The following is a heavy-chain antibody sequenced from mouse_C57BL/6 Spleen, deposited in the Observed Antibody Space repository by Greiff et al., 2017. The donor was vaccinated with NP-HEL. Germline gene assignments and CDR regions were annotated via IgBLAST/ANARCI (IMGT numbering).Heavy chain of an antibody. CDR1: GFNIKDYY. CDR2: IDPEDGDT. Sequence: VHVKQSGAELVRPGASVKLSCTASGFNIKDYYMHWVKQRPEQGLEWIGRIDPEDGDTEYAPKFQGKATMTADTSSNTAYLQLSSLTSEDTAVYYCLYYDYPEFAYWGQGTLVTVSA. CDR3: LYYDYPEFAY. J-gene: IGHJ3*01. V-gene: IGHV14-1*01. D-gene: IGHD2-4*01.